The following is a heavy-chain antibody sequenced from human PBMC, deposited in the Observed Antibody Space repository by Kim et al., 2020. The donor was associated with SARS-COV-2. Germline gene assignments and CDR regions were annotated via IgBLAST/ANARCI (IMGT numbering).Heavy chain of an antibody. D-gene: IGHD5-18*01. CDR1: GGTFSSYA. Sequence: SVKVSCKASGGTFSSYAISWVRQAPGQGLEWMGRIIPILGIANYAQKFQGRVTITADKSTSTAYMELSSLRSEDTAVYYCARDNPPRRVDTAMDDDYYYGMDVWGQGTTVTVSS. J-gene: IGHJ6*02. CDR2: IIPILGIA. CDR3: ARDNPPRRVDTAMDDDYYYGMDV. V-gene: IGHV1-69*04.